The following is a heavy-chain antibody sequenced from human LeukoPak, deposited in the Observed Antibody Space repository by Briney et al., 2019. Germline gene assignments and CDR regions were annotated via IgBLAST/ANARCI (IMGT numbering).Heavy chain of an antibody. CDR1: GFTFDDYA. J-gene: IGHJ2*01. V-gene: IGHV3-9*01. Sequence: PGGSLRLSCVASGFTFDDYAMHWVRQAPGKGLEWVSGISWNSGSIGYADSVKGRFTISRDNAKNSLYLQMNSLRAEDTALYYCAKDHYYDSSGPPGYWYFDLWGRGTLVTVSS. CDR3: AKDHYYDSSGPPGYWYFDL. CDR2: ISWNSGSI. D-gene: IGHD3-22*01.